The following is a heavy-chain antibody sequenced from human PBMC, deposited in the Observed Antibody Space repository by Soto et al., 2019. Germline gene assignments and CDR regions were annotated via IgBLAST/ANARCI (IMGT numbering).Heavy chain of an antibody. Sequence: SLKISCKGSGYSFTNYWIGWVRQMPGKGLEWMGIIFPGDSDTRYSPSFQGQVTISADRSSSTAYLQWSSLKASDTAMYYCARRGGYCSNGVCYINYYYGMDVWGQGTTVTVSS. CDR3: ARRGGYCSNGVCYINYYYGMDV. J-gene: IGHJ6*02. V-gene: IGHV5-51*01. CDR2: IFPGDSDT. D-gene: IGHD2-8*01. CDR1: GYSFTNYW.